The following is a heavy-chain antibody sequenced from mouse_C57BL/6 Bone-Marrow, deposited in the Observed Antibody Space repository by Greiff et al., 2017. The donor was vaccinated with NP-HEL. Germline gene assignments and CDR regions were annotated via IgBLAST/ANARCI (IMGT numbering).Heavy chain of an antibody. V-gene: IGHV5-4*01. Sequence: EVNVVESGGGLVKPGGSLKLSCAASGFTFSSYAMSWVRQTPEKRLEWVATISDGGSYTYYPDNVKGRFTISRDNAKNNLYLQMSHLKAEDTAMYYCARDRAYYSNYWYFDVWGTGTTVTVSS. J-gene: IGHJ1*03. CDR3: ARDRAYYSNYWYFDV. D-gene: IGHD2-5*01. CDR1: GFTFSSYA. CDR2: ISDGGSYT.